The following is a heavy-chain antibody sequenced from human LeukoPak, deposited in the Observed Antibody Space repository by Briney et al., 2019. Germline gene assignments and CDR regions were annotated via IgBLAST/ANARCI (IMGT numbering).Heavy chain of an antibody. V-gene: IGHV3-7*01. CDR1: GFTFSSYW. CDR3: GILRTNSDY. J-gene: IGHJ4*02. D-gene: IGHD2-8*01. CDR2: INQDGSET. Sequence: GGSLRLSCAASGFTFSSYWMYWVRQAPGKGLEWVAMINQDGSETYYVDSVKGRFTISRDNAENSLYLQMNSLRAEDAAVYHCGILRTNSDYWGQGTLVTVSS.